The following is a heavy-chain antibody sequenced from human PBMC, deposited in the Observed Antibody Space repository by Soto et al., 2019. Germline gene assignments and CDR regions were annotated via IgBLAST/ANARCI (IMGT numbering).Heavy chain of an antibody. Sequence: GGSLRLSCAASGFNFSDYYMSWIRQAPGKGLEWVSYISSSSSYTNYADSVKGRFTISRDNAKKSLYLQMNSLIAEDTAVYYCARDGSRDSSGYPYDYWGQGTLVTVSS. J-gene: IGHJ4*02. CDR2: ISSSSSYT. V-gene: IGHV3-11*06. CDR3: ARDGSRDSSGYPYDY. D-gene: IGHD3-22*01. CDR1: GFNFSDYY.